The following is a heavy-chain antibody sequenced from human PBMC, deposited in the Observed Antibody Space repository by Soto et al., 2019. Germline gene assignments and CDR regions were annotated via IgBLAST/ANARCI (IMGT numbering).Heavy chain of an antibody. V-gene: IGHV4-61*01. Sequence: SETLSLTCTVSGGSVSSDNSYWSWLRQTPGKGLEWIGYISHSGSTDYNPSLESRLTISLDTSKNQFSLKLRSVTAADTAVYYCSRGRFGLSLNFWGQGTLVTVSS. J-gene: IGHJ4*02. CDR1: GGSVSSDNSY. D-gene: IGHD3-10*01. CDR3: SRGRFGLSLNF. CDR2: ISHSGST.